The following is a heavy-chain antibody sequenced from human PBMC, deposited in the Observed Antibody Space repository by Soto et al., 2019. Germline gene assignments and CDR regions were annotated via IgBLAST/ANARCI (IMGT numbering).Heavy chain of an antibody. Sequence: EVQLVESGGGLVQPGGSLRLSCAASGFTFSSYSMNWVRQAPGKGLEWVSYISSSSSTIYYADSVKGRFTISRDNAKNSLYLQMNSLRDEDTAAYYCARYCISTSCYDDFDYWGQGTLVTVSS. CDR1: GFTFSSYS. D-gene: IGHD2-2*01. V-gene: IGHV3-48*02. CDR3: ARYCISTSCYDDFDY. J-gene: IGHJ4*02. CDR2: ISSSSSTI.